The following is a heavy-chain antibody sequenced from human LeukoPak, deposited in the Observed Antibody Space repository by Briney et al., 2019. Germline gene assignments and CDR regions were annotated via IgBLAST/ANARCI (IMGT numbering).Heavy chain of an antibody. CDR3: ARVSYYYDSSGYYGY. D-gene: IGHD3-22*01. CDR2: IIPIFGTA. CDR1: VGTFISYA. V-gene: IGHV1-69*13. J-gene: IGHJ4*02. Sequence: ASVTVSFKASVGTFISYAISWVRQAPGQGLEWMGGIIPIFGTANYAQKFQGRVTITADESTSTAYMELSSLRSEDTAVYYCARVSYYYDSSGYYGYWGQGTLVTVSS.